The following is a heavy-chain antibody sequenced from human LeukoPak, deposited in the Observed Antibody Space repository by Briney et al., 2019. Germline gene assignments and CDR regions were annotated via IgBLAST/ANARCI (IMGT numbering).Heavy chain of an antibody. Sequence: KPGASVKVSCKASGYTFTGYYMHWVRQAPGQGLEWMGWINPNSGGTNYAQKFQGRVTMTRDTSISTAYMELSRLRSDDTAVCYCARENHGDYDAFDIWGQGTMVTVSS. J-gene: IGHJ3*02. V-gene: IGHV1-2*02. CDR1: GYTFTGYY. CDR3: ARENHGDYDAFDI. CDR2: INPNSGGT. D-gene: IGHD4-17*01.